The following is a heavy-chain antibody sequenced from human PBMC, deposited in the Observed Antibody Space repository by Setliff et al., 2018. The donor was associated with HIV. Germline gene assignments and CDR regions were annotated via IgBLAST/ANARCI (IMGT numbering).Heavy chain of an antibody. CDR2: IKPDGSDK. CDR1: GFTFSAYW. D-gene: IGHD2-2*01. CDR3: VRDGGSTSWNFLYYYGMDV. V-gene: IGHV3-7*01. J-gene: IGHJ6*02. Sequence: GGSLRLSCAASGFTFSAYWMSWVRQAPGKGLERVANIKPDGSDKCYVDSVKGRFTISRDNAKNSVYLEMNSLRDEDTALYYCVRDGGSTSWNFLYYYGMDVWGQGTTVTVSS.